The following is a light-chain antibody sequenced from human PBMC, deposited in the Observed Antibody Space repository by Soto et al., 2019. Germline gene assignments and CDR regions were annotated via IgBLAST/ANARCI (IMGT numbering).Light chain of an antibody. CDR1: SSNIGRNP. CDR2: TND. J-gene: IGLJ2*01. V-gene: IGLV1-44*01. Sequence: QSVLTQPPSASGTPGQRVTISCSGGSSNIGRNPVNWYLQLPGTAPKLLIYTNDRRPSGVPDRVSASKSGTSASLTISGLQSEDEADYYCATCAYSLYGMVFGGGTKLTVL. CDR3: ATCAYSLYGMV.